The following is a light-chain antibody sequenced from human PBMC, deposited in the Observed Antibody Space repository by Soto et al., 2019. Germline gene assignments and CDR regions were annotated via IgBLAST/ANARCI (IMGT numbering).Light chain of an antibody. CDR2: CAA. J-gene: IGKJ1*01. CDR1: QSVSSNY. V-gene: IGKV3-20*01. CDR3: QQYGDSTWT. Sequence: ENVLTQSPGTLSFSPWERTTLXCRASQSVSSNYLAWYQQKPGQASRLLIYCAASRATGIPDRFSGSGSGTDFTLTISRLEPEDFAVYFCQQYGDSTWTFGQGTKVDI.